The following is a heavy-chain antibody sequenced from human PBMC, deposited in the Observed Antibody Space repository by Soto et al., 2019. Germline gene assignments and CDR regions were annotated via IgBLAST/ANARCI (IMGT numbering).Heavy chain of an antibody. CDR3: AREVCQPSCSSNYYYYGMDV. Sequence: GGSLRLSCAASGFTFSSYSMNWVRQAPGKGLEWVSSISSSSSYIYYADSVKGRFTISRDNAKNSLYLQMNSLRAEDTAVYYCAREVCQPSCSSNYYYYGMDVWGQGTTVTVSS. J-gene: IGHJ6*02. D-gene: IGHD6-6*01. V-gene: IGHV3-21*01. CDR1: GFTFSSYS. CDR2: ISSSSSYI.